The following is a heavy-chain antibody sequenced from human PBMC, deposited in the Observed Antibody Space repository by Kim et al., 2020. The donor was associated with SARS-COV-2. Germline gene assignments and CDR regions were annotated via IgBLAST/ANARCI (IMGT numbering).Heavy chain of an antibody. D-gene: IGHD2-21*01. CDR3: ARGRAAPIYDALDI. CDR2: ISYDENNK. V-gene: IGHV3-30*04. Sequence: GGSLRLSCAASGFTFSSYAMHWVRQAPGKGLEWVAVISYDENNKYYADSVKGRFTISRDNSKNTLYLQMNSLIAEDTAVYYCARGRAAPIYDALDIRGQ. CDR1: GFTFSSYA. J-gene: IGHJ3*02.